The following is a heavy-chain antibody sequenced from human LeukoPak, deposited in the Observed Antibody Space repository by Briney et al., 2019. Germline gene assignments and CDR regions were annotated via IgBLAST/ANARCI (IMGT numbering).Heavy chain of an antibody. V-gene: IGHV4-59*08. CDR1: GGSISGSY. D-gene: IGHD5-24*01. J-gene: IGHJ6*02. Sequence: SETLSLTCTVSGGSISGSYWSWIRQPPGKGLEWIGYIYYSGSTNYNPSLKSRVTMSADTSQNRFSLKVRSVTAADTAVYYCARSRDGYGSGHYYYYNALDVWGQGTTVTVSS. CDR2: IYYSGST. CDR3: ARSRDGYGSGHYYYYNALDV.